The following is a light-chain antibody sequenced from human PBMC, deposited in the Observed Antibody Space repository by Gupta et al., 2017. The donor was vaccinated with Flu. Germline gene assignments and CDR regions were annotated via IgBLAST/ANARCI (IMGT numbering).Light chain of an antibody. CDR2: WAS. CDR3: HQYYSIPVT. Sequence: NCKSSQSVLYSSNNKNYLAWYKQKPGQSPKLLIYWASTREFGVPDRFSGSGSGTDFTLTINSLQAEDVAVYYCHQYYSIPVTFGQGTKLEIK. J-gene: IGKJ2*01. CDR1: QSVLYSSNNKNY. V-gene: IGKV4-1*01.